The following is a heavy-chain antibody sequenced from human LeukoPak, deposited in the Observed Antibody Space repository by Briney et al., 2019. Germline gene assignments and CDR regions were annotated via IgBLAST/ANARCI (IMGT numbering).Heavy chain of an antibody. V-gene: IGHV3-23*01. CDR1: GFTFSSYA. CDR3: AKAPNLSTYYYYYGMDV. D-gene: IGHD2/OR15-2a*01. J-gene: IGHJ6*02. Sequence: GGSLRLSCAASGFTFSSYAMSWVRQAPGKGLEWVSAISGSGGSTYYADSVKGRFTISRDNSKNTLYLQMNSLRAEDTAVYYCAKAPNLSTYYYYYGMDVWGQGTTVTVSS. CDR2: ISGSGGST.